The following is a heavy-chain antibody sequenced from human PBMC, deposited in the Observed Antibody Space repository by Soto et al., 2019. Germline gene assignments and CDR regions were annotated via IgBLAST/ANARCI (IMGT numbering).Heavy chain of an antibody. CDR3: ATRGPWFGELLADY. D-gene: IGHD3-10*01. V-gene: IGHV3-23*01. CDR1: GFTFRSYA. J-gene: IGHJ4*02. CDR2: ISGSGGST. Sequence: LRLSCAASGFTFRSYAMSWVRQAPGKGLEWVSAISGSGGSTYYEDSVKGRFTISRDNSKNTLYLQMNSLRAEDTAVYYCATRGPWFGELLADYWGQGTLVTVSS.